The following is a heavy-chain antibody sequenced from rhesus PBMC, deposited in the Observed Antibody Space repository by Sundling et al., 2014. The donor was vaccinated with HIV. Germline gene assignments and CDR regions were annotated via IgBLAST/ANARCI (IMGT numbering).Heavy chain of an antibody. CDR2: ISGSSGST. V-gene: IGHV4-165*01. CDR3: ARGVAAFDY. D-gene: IGHD1-44*02. Sequence: QVQLQESGPGLVKPSETLSLTCAVSGGSFSGYYWGWIRQPPGKGLEWIGYISGSSGSTDYNPSLKSRVTISKDTSKNQFSLKLRSVTAADTAVYYCARGVAAFDYWGQGVLVTVSS. J-gene: IGHJ4*01. CDR1: GGSFSGYY.